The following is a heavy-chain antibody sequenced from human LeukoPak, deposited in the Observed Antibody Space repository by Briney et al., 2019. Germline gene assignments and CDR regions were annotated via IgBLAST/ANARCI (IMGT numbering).Heavy chain of an antibody. CDR1: GISLSGYW. D-gene: IGHD2-15*01. V-gene: IGHV3-74*01. CDR2: NDGDGSTT. CDR3: ARDPRNVGLAP. J-gene: IGHJ5*02. Sequence: GGSLRLSCVASGISLSGYWMYWVRQAPGKGLMYISRNDGDGSTTNYADVVKGRFTMSRDNVKNTLYLQMNSLRVEDTAVYYCARDPRNVGLAPWGQGTLVTVSS.